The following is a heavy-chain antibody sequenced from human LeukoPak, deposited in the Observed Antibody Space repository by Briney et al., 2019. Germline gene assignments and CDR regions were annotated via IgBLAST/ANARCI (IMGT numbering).Heavy chain of an antibody. J-gene: IGHJ4*02. Sequence: GGSLRLSCAASGFTFSSYAMSWVRQAPGKGLEWVSAISGSGGSTYYADSVKGRFTISRDNSKNTLYLQMNSLRAEDTAVYYCAGVPPRGYVWGSYRSVGYYFDYWGQGTLVTVSS. V-gene: IGHV3-23*01. CDR1: GFTFSSYA. D-gene: IGHD3-16*02. CDR3: AGVPPRGYVWGSYRSVGYYFDY. CDR2: ISGSGGST.